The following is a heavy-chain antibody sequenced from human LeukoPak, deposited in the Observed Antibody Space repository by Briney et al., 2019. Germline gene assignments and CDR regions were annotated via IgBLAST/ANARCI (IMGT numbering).Heavy chain of an antibody. V-gene: IGHV3-7*01. CDR2: IKQDGSEK. D-gene: IGHD3-22*01. CDR3: ARDRAIVARSSAFDI. J-gene: IGHJ3*02. CDR1: GFTFSSYW. Sequence: GGSLRLSCAASGFTFSSYWMSWVRQAPGKGLEWVANIKQDGSEKYYVDSVKGRFTISRDNAKNSLYLQMNSLRAEDTAVYYCARDRAIVARSSAFDIWGQGTMVTVSS.